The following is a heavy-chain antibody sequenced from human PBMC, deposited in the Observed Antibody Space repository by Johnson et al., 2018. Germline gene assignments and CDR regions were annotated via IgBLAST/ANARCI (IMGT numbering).Heavy chain of an antibody. J-gene: IGHJ6*02. Sequence: QVQLVQSGGGLVKPGGSLRLSCAASGFTFSDYYMSWIRQAPGKGLEWVSYISGSGSTIYYADYVQGRFTISRDQAKNSVYRQMNSMRAEDTAGYYCAISLKSRGSSYYYYGMDVWGQGTTVTVSS. CDR3: AISLKSRGSSYYYYGMDV. V-gene: IGHV3-11*01. D-gene: IGHD3-16*01. CDR1: GFTFSDYY. CDR2: ISGSGSTI.